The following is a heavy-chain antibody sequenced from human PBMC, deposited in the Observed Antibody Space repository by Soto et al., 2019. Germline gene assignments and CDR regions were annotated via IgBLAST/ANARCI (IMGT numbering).Heavy chain of an antibody. CDR2: INPNSGGT. D-gene: IGHD3-9*01. Sequence: ASVKVSCKAPGYTFTGYYMHWVRQAPGQGLEWMGWINPNSGGTNYAQKFQGWVTMTRDTSISTAYMELSRLRSDDTAVYYCARDVGNYDILTGYWNWFDPWGQGTLVTVSS. CDR1: GYTFTGYY. J-gene: IGHJ5*02. CDR3: ARDVGNYDILTGYWNWFDP. V-gene: IGHV1-2*04.